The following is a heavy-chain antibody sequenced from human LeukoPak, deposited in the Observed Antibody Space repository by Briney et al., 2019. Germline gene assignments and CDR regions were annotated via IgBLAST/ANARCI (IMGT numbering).Heavy chain of an antibody. D-gene: IGHD2-21*02. CDR2: IIPKRGGT. J-gene: IGHJ4*02. CDR1: GDIFTGHY. CDR3: ATLSNCGSDCYSADY. V-gene: IGHV1-2*02. Sequence: GASVKVSCKASGDIFTGHYIHWVRQAPGQGLEWMGWIIPKRGGTKYAQRFQDRVTMTRDTSTSTAYMELSSLRSDDTAIYYCATLSNCGSDCYSADYWGQGTLVTVSS.